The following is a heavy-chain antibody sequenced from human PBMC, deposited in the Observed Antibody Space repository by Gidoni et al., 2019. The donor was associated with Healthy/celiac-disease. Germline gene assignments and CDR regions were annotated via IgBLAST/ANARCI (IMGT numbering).Heavy chain of an antibody. CDR2: IYYSGST. CDR3: AREFIRSGPNWFDP. J-gene: IGHJ5*02. CDR1: GGSISSSSYY. Sequence: QLQLQESGPGLVKPSETLSLTCTVSGGSISSSSYYWGWLRQPPGKGLEWIGSIYYSGSTYYNPSLKSRVTISVDTSKNQFSLKLSSVTAADTAVYYCAREFIRSGPNWFDPWGQGTLVTVSS. D-gene: IGHD3-3*01. V-gene: IGHV4-39*02.